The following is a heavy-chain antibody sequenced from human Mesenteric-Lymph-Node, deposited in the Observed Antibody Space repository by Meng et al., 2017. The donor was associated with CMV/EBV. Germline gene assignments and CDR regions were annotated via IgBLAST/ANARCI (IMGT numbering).Heavy chain of an antibody. CDR2: ISWDGGST. CDR1: GFTFDDYA. V-gene: IGHV3-43D*03. J-gene: IGHJ6*02. CDR3: AKDRAVTSPYYYYYYGMDV. Sequence: GGSLRLSCAASGFTFDDYAMHWVRQAPGKGLEWVSLISWDGGSTYYADSVKGRFTISRDNSKNSLYLQMNSLRAEDTALYYCAKDRAVTSPYYYYYYGMDVWGQGTTVTVSS. D-gene: IGHD4-17*01.